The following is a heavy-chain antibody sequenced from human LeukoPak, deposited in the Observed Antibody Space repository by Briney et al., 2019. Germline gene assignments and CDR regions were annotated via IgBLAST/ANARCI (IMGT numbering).Heavy chain of an antibody. CDR3: ARGGGRVVVIGYYYMDV. Sequence: SETLSLTCAVYGGSFSGYYWSWIRQPPGKGLEWIGEINHSGSTNYNPSLKSRVTISVDTSKNQFSLKLSSVTAADTAVYYCARGGGRVVVIGYYYMDVWGTGTTVTVSS. D-gene: IGHD3-22*01. J-gene: IGHJ6*03. V-gene: IGHV4-34*01. CDR2: INHSGST. CDR1: GGSFSGYY.